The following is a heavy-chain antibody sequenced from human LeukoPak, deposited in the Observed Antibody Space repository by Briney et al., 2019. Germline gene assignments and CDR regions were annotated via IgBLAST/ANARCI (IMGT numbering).Heavy chain of an antibody. CDR1: GFTFSSYA. Sequence: GGSLRLSCAASGFTFSSYAMSWVRQAPDKGLEWVSAISGSGTPTYYPDSVKGRFTISRDNSKNTLDLQMNNLRAEDTAVYYCARDLDDLNTLPPLLQHWGQGTLVTVSS. D-gene: IGHD3-3*01. CDR3: ARDLDDLNTLPPLLQH. J-gene: IGHJ1*01. V-gene: IGHV3-23*01. CDR2: ISGSGTPT.